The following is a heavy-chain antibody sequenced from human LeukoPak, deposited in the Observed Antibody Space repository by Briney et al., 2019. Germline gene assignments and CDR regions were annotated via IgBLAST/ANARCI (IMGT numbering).Heavy chain of an antibody. CDR1: GGSISSYY. J-gene: IGHJ6*03. D-gene: IGHD4-23*01. CDR2: IYTSGSN. V-gene: IGHV4-4*07. CDR3: AREVADYGGYYYYHYMDV. Sequence: PSETLSLTCTVSGGSISSYYWSWIRQPAGKGLEWIGRIYTSGSNNYNPSLKSRVTMSVDTSKNQFSLELSSVTAADTAMYYCAREVADYGGYYYYHYMDVWGKGTTVTISS.